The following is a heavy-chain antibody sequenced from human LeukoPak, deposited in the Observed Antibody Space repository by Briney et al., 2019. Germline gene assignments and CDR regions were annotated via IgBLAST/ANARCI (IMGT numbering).Heavy chain of an antibody. D-gene: IGHD5-24*01. V-gene: IGHV1-69*04. CDR2: IIPILGIA. CDR1: GGTFSSYA. CDR3: ATSRDGYNPTFDY. Sequence: GASVKVSCKASGGTFSSYAISWVRQAPGQGLEWMGRIIPILGIANYAQKFQGRVTITADKSTSTAYMELSSLRSEDTAVYYCATSRDGYNPTFDYWGQGTLVTVSS. J-gene: IGHJ4*02.